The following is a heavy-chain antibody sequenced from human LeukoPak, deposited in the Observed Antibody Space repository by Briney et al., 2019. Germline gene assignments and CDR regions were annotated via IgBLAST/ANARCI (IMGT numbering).Heavy chain of an antibody. Sequence: PGGSLRLSCAASGFTFSSFTMHWVRQAPGKGLRWMAVISSDGSNKYYADSVKGRFTISRDNAKNTLYLQMNSLRAEDTAVYYCSRDSLSSCGGDCYSGLDVWGQGTTVTVSS. CDR3: SRDSLSSCGGDCYSGLDV. V-gene: IGHV3-30-3*01. CDR1: GFTFSSFT. D-gene: IGHD2-21*02. CDR2: ISSDGSNK. J-gene: IGHJ6*02.